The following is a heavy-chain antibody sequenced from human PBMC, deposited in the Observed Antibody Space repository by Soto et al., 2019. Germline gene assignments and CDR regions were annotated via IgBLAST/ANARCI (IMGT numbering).Heavy chain of an antibody. CDR3: ARTACSTSCYLLGGFVLPYYYGMDV. CDR2: IYHSGST. J-gene: IGHJ6*02. CDR1: GGSISSSNW. V-gene: IGHV4-4*02. Sequence: PSETLSLTCAVSGGSISSSNWWSWVRQPPGKGLEWIGEIYHSGSTNYNPSLKSRVTISVDKSKNQFSLKLSSVTAADTAVYYCARTACSTSCYLLGGFVLPYYYGMDVWGQGTTVTVSS. D-gene: IGHD2-2*01.